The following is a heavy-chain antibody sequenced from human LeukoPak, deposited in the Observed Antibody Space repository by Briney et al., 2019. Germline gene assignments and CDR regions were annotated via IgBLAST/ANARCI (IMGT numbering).Heavy chain of an antibody. D-gene: IGHD6-19*01. CDR1: GYTFTGYY. J-gene: IGHJ4*02. CDR2: INPYNGDT. Sequence: ASVKASCKASGYTFTGYYMHWVRQAPGQGLQWVAWINPYNGDTDSALNLRDRVTMTTDTSTTTAYLELTSLTSDDTAVYYCARGPSGSYPEYFDLWGQGTLVTVSS. CDR3: ARGPSGSYPEYFDL. V-gene: IGHV1-18*04.